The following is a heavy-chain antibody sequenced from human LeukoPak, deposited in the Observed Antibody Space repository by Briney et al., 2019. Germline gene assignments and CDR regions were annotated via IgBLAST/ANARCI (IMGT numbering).Heavy chain of an antibody. Sequence: ASVKVSCKASGYTFTSYGISWVRQAPGQGLEWMGWISAYNGNTSYAQKLQDRVTMTTDTSTSTAYMELRSLRSDDAAVYYCAREIPAAGTVAFDYWGQGTLVTVSS. J-gene: IGHJ4*02. D-gene: IGHD6-13*01. CDR3: AREIPAAGTVAFDY. CDR1: GYTFTSYG. V-gene: IGHV1-18*01. CDR2: ISAYNGNT.